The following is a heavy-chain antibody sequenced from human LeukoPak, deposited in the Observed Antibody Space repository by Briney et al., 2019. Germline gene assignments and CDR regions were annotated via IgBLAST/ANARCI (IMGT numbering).Heavy chain of an antibody. CDR1: GYTFTGYY. Sequence: ASVKVSCKASGYTFTGYYMHWVRQAPGQGLEWMGWINPNSGGTNYAQKFQGRVTMTRDTSISTAYMELSRLRSDDTAVYYCARGLLVVVVSEGWDAFDIWGQGTMVTVSS. J-gene: IGHJ3*02. V-gene: IGHV1-2*02. D-gene: IGHD2-2*01. CDR3: ARGLLVVVVSEGWDAFDI. CDR2: INPNSGGT.